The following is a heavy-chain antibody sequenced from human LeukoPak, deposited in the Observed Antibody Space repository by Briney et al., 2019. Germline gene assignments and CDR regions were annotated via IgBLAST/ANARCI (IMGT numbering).Heavy chain of an antibody. Sequence: GGSLRLSCAASGFTFTTYSMNWVRQAPGKGLEWVSSLSSSSTSIYYADSVKGRFTISRDNAKNSLFLQMNSLRAEDTAVYYCARDGVYGSGTYYYYFDYWGQGTLVTVSS. D-gene: IGHD3-10*01. CDR2: LSSSSTSI. CDR1: GFTFTTYS. CDR3: ARDGVYGSGTYYYYFDY. J-gene: IGHJ4*02. V-gene: IGHV3-21*01.